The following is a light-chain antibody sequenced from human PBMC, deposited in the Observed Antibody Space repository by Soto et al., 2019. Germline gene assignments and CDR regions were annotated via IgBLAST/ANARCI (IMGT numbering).Light chain of an antibody. CDR2: EVT. J-gene: IGLJ3*02. Sequence: QSVLTQPASVSGSPGQSITISCTGTSSDVGGYNYVSWYQQHPGKAPKLMIYEVTNRPSGVSNRFSDSKSGNTASLTISGLQAEDEADYYCSSYTTSSTHWVFGGGTKVTVL. V-gene: IGLV2-14*01. CDR1: SSDVGGYNY. CDR3: SSYTTSSTHWV.